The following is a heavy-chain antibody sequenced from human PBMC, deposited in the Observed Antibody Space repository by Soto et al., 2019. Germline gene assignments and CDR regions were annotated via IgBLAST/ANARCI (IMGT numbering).Heavy chain of an antibody. CDR1: GFALSTTGVG. CDR3: ARRQDYRSSWNSGWFDP. V-gene: IGHV2-5*02. D-gene: IGHD6-13*01. J-gene: IGHJ5*02. CDR2: IYWDDDK. Sequence: QITLKESGPTLVKPTQTLTLTCTFSGFALSTTGVGVGWIRQPPGKALEWLALIYWDDDKRYSPSLKSRLTITKDTSKNQVVLTMTNMDPVDTATYYYARRQDYRSSWNSGWFDPWGQGTLVTVSS.